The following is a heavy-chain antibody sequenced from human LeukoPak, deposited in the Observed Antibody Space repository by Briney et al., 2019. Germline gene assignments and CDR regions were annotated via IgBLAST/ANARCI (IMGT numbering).Heavy chain of an antibody. J-gene: IGHJ4*02. CDR1: GSTFSSYW. CDR3: ARVLTGRDY. CDR2: IKQDGSEK. V-gene: IGHV3-7*01. D-gene: IGHD3-9*01. Sequence: GGSLRLSCAASGSTFSSYWMSWVRQAPGKGLEWVANIKQDGSEKYYVDSVKGRFTISRDNAKNSLYLQMNSLRAEDTAVYYCARVLTGRDYWGQGTLVTVSS.